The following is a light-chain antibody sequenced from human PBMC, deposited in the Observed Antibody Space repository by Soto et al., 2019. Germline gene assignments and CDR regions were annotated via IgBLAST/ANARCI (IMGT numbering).Light chain of an antibody. J-gene: IGKJ4*01. Sequence: EIVLTQSPATLSLSPGERATLTCRASQSVGSNLAWYLQKPGQAPRLLIYDAFNRATGIPDRFSGSGSGTDFTLIISSLEPEDFAVYYCQQYGSSLLTFGGGTKVEIK. CDR3: QQYGSSLLT. V-gene: IGKV3-20*01. CDR2: DAF. CDR1: QSVGSN.